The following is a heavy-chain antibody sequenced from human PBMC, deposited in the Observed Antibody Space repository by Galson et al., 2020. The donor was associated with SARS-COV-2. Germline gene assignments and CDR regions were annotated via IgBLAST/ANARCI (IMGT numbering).Heavy chain of an antibody. Sequence: ASVKVSCKASAYTFTGYYMHWVRQAPGQGLEWMGWINPNSGDTKYAQKFQGRVTLTRDTSSSTAYMELRRVRPDDTAVYYCAGYGSGWPGWGQGTLVTVSS. CDR2: INPNSGDT. CDR1: AYTFTGYY. J-gene: IGHJ1*01. D-gene: IGHD6-19*01. CDR3: AGYGSGWPG. V-gene: IGHV1-2*02.